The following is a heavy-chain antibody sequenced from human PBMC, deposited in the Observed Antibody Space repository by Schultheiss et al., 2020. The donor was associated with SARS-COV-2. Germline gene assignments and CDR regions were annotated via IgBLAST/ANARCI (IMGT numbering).Heavy chain of an antibody. Sequence: ASVKVSCKASGYTFTSYAMHWVRQAPGQRLEWMGWINPNSGGTNYAQKFQGWVTMTRDTSISTAYMELSRLRSDDTAVYYCARALSTWTLLNWGQGTLVTVSS. V-gene: IGHV1-2*04. J-gene: IGHJ4*02. CDR2: INPNSGGT. D-gene: IGHD3-3*02. CDR1: GYTFTSYA. CDR3: ARALSTWTLLN.